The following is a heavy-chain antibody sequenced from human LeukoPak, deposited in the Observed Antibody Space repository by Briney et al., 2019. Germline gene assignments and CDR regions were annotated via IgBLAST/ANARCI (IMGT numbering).Heavy chain of an antibody. Sequence: SETPSLTCTVSGDSISSGSFYWGWIRQPPGKGLEWIGTIYYSGSTYYDPSLRSRVTISVHTSKNEFSLKMSSVTAADTAVYYCASPTVVGATSDYWGQGTLVTVSS. D-gene: IGHD1-26*01. CDR3: ASPTVVGATSDY. J-gene: IGHJ4*02. CDR1: GDSISSGSFY. V-gene: IGHV4-39*07. CDR2: IYYSGST.